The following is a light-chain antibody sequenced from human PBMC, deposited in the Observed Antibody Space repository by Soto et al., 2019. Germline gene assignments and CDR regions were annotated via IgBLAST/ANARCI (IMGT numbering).Light chain of an antibody. V-gene: IGKV3-15*01. J-gene: IGKJ3*01. CDR2: AAS. CDR1: QTVSNN. Sequence: EIMMTQSPATVSVSPGGRATLSCRASQTVSNNLAWYQQRPRRAPRLLIYAASTRATGIPARFSGSGSGTEFTLTISSVQSEVFAVYYCQQYSNWPQFTFGPGTRVDIK. CDR3: QQYSNWPQFT.